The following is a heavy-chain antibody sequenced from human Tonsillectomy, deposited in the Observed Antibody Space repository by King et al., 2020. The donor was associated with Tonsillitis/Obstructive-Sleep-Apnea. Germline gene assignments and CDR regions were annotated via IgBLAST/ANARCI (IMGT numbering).Heavy chain of an antibody. D-gene: IGHD6-13*01. J-gene: IGHJ4*02. CDR2: IYYSGST. Sequence: LQLQESGPGLVKPSETLSLTCTVSGGSISSSSYYWGWIRQPPGKGLEWIGNIYYSGSTYYDPSLKSRATISVDTSKNQFSLKLSSVTAADTAVYYCARLSMAAAGRSFDYWGQGTLVIVSS. CDR1: GGSISSSSYY. V-gene: IGHV4-39*01. CDR3: ARLSMAAAGRSFDY.